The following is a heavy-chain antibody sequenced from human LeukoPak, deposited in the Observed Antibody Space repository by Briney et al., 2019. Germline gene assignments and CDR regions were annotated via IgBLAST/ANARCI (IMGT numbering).Heavy chain of an antibody. D-gene: IGHD3-22*01. Sequence: SETLSLTCTVSGASISSSYWSWLRQPPGRGLEWIAYIHTNGNTNPNPSLESRVTVSVDASKNQFSLKLRSVAAADTALYYCARGYYDSRGFSNPFDSWGQGTLVTVSS. V-gene: IGHV4-4*08. CDR3: ARGYYDSRGFSNPFDS. J-gene: IGHJ4*02. CDR1: GASISSSY. CDR2: IHTNGNT.